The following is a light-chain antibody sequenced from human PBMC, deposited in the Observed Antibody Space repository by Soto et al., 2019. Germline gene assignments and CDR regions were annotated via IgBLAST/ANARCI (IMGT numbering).Light chain of an antibody. CDR2: GAS. CDR3: QQYDNLPLT. V-gene: IGKV3-15*01. CDR1: QSVSSY. J-gene: IGKJ3*01. Sequence: IVLTQSPGTLSLSPWERATLSCRASQSVSSYLAWYQQKPGQAPRLLIFGASSRATGVPARFSGSGSGTEFTLTINSLQSEDFAVYFCQQYDNLPLTFGPGTKVDIK.